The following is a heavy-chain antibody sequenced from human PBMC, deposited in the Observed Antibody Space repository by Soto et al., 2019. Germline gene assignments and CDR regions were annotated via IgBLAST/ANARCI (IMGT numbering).Heavy chain of an antibody. Sequence: SETLSLTCNVSGGSISDFYWSWIRQSPGKRLEWIGYLYYTGSTNYNPALKSRVTISLDTSKNQFSLKVRSVTAADTAVYYCARGGGYDYRSSQAPPIDVWGQGTTVTVSS. CDR2: LYYTGST. J-gene: IGHJ6*02. D-gene: IGHD3-3*01. CDR3: ARGGGYDYRSSQAPPIDV. CDR1: GGSISDFY. V-gene: IGHV4-59*01.